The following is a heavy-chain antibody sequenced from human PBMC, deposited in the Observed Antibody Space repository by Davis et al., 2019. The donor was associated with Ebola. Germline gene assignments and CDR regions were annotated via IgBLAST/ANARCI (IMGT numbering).Heavy chain of an antibody. CDR1: SGSISSGGYS. CDR3: ARDRLSLAARYFDY. D-gene: IGHD6-6*01. CDR2: IYHTGSG. Sequence: PSETLSLTCVVSSGSISSGGYSWTWIRQAPGKGLEWIGYIYHTGSGFYNPALKSRATISVDGSKNQFSLKLTSVTAADTAVYYCARDRLSLAARYFDYWGQGTLVTVSS. V-gene: IGHV4-30-2*01. J-gene: IGHJ4*02.